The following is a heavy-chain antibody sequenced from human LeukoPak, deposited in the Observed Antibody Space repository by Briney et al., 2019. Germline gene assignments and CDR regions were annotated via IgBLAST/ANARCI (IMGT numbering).Heavy chain of an antibody. V-gene: IGHV4-61*02. Sequence: SETLSLTCTVSGGSISSGSYYWSWIRQPAGKGLEWIGRIYTSGTTNYNPSLKSRVTISVDTSKNQFSLKLSSVTAADTAVYYCARVGGLNPPNFYYRSGFFDYWGQGTLVTVSS. CDR2: IYTSGTT. CDR1: GGSISSGSYY. D-gene: IGHD2/OR15-2a*01. J-gene: IGHJ4*02. CDR3: ARVGGLNPPNFYYRSGFFDY.